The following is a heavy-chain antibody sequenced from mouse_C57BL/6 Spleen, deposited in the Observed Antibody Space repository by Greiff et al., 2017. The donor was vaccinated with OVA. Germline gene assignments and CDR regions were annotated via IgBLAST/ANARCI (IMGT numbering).Heavy chain of an antibody. CDR2: IDPENGDT. V-gene: IGHV14-4*01. D-gene: IGHD1-1*01. CDR1: GFNIKDDY. J-gene: IGHJ2*01. CDR3: TTGGSNY. Sequence: EVQLQQSGAELVRPGASVKLSCTASGFNIKDDYMHWVKQRPEQGLEWIGWIDPENGDTEYASKFQGKATITADTSSNTAYLQLSSLTSEDTAVYYCTTGGSNYWGKGTTLTVSS.